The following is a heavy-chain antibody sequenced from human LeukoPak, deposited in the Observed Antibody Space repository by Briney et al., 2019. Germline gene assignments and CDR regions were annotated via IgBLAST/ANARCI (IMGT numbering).Heavy chain of an antibody. D-gene: IGHD6-13*01. CDR3: AFLSSSWYNGMDV. Sequence: GGSLRLSCAASGFTFSSYSMNWVRQAPGKGLEWVSSISSSSSYIYYADSVKGRFTISRDNAKNSLYLQMNSLRAEDTAVYYCAFLSSSWYNGMDVWGQGTTVTVSS. CDR1: GFTFSSYS. J-gene: IGHJ6*02. V-gene: IGHV3-21*01. CDR2: ISSSSSYI.